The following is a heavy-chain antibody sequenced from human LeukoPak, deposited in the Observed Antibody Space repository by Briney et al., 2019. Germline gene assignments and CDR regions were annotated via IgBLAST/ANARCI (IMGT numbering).Heavy chain of an antibody. CDR2: IYTSGST. V-gene: IGHV4-61*02. J-gene: IGHJ6*03. Sequence: PSETLSLTCTVSGGSISSGSYYWSWTRQPAGKGLEWIGRIYTSGSTNYNPSLKSRVTISVDTSKNQFSLKLNSVTAADTAVYFCARGSISGTRIYYYYYLDVWGKGTTVTISS. CDR3: ARGSISGTRIYYYYYLDV. CDR1: GGSISSGSYY. D-gene: IGHD1-20*01.